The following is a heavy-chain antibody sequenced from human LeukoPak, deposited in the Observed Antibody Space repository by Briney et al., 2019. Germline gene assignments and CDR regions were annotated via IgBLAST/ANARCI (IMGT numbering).Heavy chain of an antibody. CDR3: ARDLRTTVTRVQDNWFDP. V-gene: IGHV1-69*13. Sequence: SVKVSCKASGGTFSSYGISWVRQAPGQGLEWMGGIIPIFGIANYAQKFQGRVTITSDESTSTAYMELSSLRSEDTAVYYCARDLRTTVTRVQDNWFDPWGQGTLVTVSS. D-gene: IGHD4-17*01. J-gene: IGHJ5*02. CDR1: GGTFSSYG. CDR2: IIPIFGIA.